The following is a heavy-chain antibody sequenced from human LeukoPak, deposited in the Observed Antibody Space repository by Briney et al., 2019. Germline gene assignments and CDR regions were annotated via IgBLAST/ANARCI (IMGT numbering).Heavy chain of an antibody. CDR2: ITMTGSVI. D-gene: IGHD6-19*01. CDR1: GFAFSDYY. J-gene: IGHJ5*02. Sequence: GGSLRLSCAASGFAFSDYYMSWIRQAPGKGLEWISYITMTGSVIQYSDSVKGRFTTSRDNAKNSLYLQMNSLRAEDTAVYYCARGGWSRGWFDPWGQGTLVTVSS. V-gene: IGHV3-11*01. CDR3: ARGGWSRGWFDP.